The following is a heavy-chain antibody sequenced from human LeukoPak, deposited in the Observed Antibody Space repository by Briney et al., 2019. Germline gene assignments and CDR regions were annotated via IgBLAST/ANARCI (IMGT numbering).Heavy chain of an antibody. J-gene: IGHJ4*02. Sequence: GGSLRLSFSASGFTFSSYEKNLVRPGPGKGLEWGSYISSSGSTRYYADSVKGRFTISRDNAKNSLYLQMNSLRVEDTAVYYCARVYRSTTVVTVDYWGQGTLVTVSS. V-gene: IGHV3-48*03. CDR1: GFTFSSYE. D-gene: IGHD4-23*01. CDR2: ISSSGSTR. CDR3: ARVYRSTTVVTVDY.